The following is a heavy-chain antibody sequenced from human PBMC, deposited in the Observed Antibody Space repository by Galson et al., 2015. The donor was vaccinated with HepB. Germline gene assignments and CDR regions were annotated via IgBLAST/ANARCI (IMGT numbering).Heavy chain of an antibody. CDR3: AKAYGGDHNYYGVDV. D-gene: IGHD2-21*02. CDR1: GFIFRKYA. V-gene: IGHV3-23*01. CDR2: ISGNGGSA. Sequence: SLRLSCAASGFIFRKYAITWVRQAPGKGPEWVSGISGNGGSAYYADFVKGRFTLSRDNSKNALYLQMNGLRAEDTAVYYCAKAYGGDHNYYGVDVWGQGTTVTVSS. J-gene: IGHJ6*02.